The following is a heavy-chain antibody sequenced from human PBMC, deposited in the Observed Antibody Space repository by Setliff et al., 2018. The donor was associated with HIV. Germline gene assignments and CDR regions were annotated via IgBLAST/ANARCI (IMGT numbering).Heavy chain of an antibody. V-gene: IGHV4-34*01. D-gene: IGHD3-3*01. J-gene: IGHJ6*03. Sequence: SETLSLTCAVYGGSFSGYFWSWIRQPPGKGLERIGEINHDRTTNYNPSLKSRVTISVDTSKNQFSLTLNSVTAADTAVYYCARGSRQLTIFGVVFKTNYYFMDVWGKGTAVTVS. CDR1: GGSFSGYF. CDR2: INHDRTT. CDR3: ARGSRQLTIFGVVFKTNYYFMDV.